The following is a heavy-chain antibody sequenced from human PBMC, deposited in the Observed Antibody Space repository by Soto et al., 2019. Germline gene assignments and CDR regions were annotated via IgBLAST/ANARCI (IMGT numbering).Heavy chain of an antibody. Sequence: QVQLVESGGGVVQPGRSLRLSCAASGFTFRSYAMHWVRQAPGKGLEWVAVISYDGRNKYYEDSVKGRFTISRDNSKNTLYLKMNSLRAEDTGVYSCAREIERLLGYWGQGTLVTVSS. J-gene: IGHJ4*02. V-gene: IGHV3-30*04. CDR3: AREIERLLGY. D-gene: IGHD3-3*01. CDR2: ISYDGRNK. CDR1: GFTFRSYA.